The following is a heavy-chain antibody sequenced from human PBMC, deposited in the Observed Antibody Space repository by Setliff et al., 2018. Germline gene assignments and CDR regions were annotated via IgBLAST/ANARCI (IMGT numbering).Heavy chain of an antibody. CDR2: INPGNGNT. V-gene: IGHV1-3*01. CDR1: GYTFTDYA. D-gene: IGHD3-22*01. CDR3: ARDKGYDSSGYYFYYYYYMDV. Sequence: VKVSCKASGYTFTDYAMHWVRQAPGQRLEWMGWINPGNGNTKYSQKFQGRVTITRDTSASTAYMELSSLRSEDTAVYYCARDKGYDSSGYYFYYYYYMDVWGKGTKVTVSS. J-gene: IGHJ6*03.